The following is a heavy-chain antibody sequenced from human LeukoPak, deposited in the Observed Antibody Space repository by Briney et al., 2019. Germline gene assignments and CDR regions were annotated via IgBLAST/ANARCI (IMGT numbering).Heavy chain of an antibody. D-gene: IGHD6-6*01. J-gene: IGHJ4*02. CDR2: MNPNSGNT. V-gene: IGHV1-8*01. Sequence: ASVKVSCKASGYTFTSYDINWVRQSTGQGLEWMGWMNPNSGNTGYAQKFQGRVTMTRNTSISTAYMELSSLRSEDTAVYYCARGNPGGQLVLFDYWGQGTLVTVSS. CDR3: ARGNPGGQLVLFDY. CDR1: GYTFTSYD.